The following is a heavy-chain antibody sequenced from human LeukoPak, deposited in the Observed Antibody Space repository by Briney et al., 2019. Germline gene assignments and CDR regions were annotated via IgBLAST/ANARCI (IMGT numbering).Heavy chain of an antibody. V-gene: IGHV3-11*04. D-gene: IGHD3-10*01. CDR3: ARVRGSYSSDY. J-gene: IGHJ4*02. CDR1: GFTLSNAW. CDR2: ISSRGSTI. Sequence: GGSLRLSCAASGFTLSNAWMSWVRQAPGKGLEWISYISSRGSTIYYADSVKGRFTISRDNAKSSLYLQMNSLRAEDTAVYYCARVRGSYSSDYWGQGTLVTVSS.